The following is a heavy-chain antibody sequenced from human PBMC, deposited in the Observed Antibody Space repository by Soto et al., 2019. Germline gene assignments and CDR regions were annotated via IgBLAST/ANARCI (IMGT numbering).Heavy chain of an antibody. D-gene: IGHD2-15*01. V-gene: IGHV5-51*01. CDR2: IFPGDSDI. CDR3: ARQLPYGGNSYYGMDV. Sequence: LGESLKISCKGSGYSFTRYWIGWVRQMPGKGLEWMGIIFPGDSDIRYSPSFQGQVTISADKSISTAYLQWSGLKASDTAIYYCARQLPYGGNSYYGMDVWGQGTTVTVSS. J-gene: IGHJ6*02. CDR1: GYSFTRYW.